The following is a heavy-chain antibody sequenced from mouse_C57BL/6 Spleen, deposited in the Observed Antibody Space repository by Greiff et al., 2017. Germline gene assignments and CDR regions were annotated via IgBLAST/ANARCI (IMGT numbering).Heavy chain of an antibody. CDR3: TRGGRGWYFDV. CDR2: ISSGGDYI. D-gene: IGHD3-3*01. CDR1: GFTFSSYA. V-gene: IGHV5-9-1*02. J-gene: IGHJ1*03. Sequence: DVMLVESGEGLVKPGGSLKLSCAASGFTFSSYAMSWVRQTPEKRLEWVAYISSGGDYIYYADTVKGRFTISRDNARNTLYLQMSSLKSEDTAMYYCTRGGRGWYFDVWGTGTTVTVSS.